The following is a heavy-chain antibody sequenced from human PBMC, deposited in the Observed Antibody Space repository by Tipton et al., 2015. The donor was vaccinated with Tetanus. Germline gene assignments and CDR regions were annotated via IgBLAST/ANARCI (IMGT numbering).Heavy chain of an antibody. Sequence: TLSLTCAVYGGSLSGYYWSWIRQPPGKGLEWIGEINHRGSTNYNPSLKSRVTISVDTSKNQFSLKLSSVTAADTAVYYCARGVGITAFWGQGTLVTVSS. V-gene: IGHV4-34*01. J-gene: IGHJ4*02. D-gene: IGHD3-3*01. CDR3: ARGVGITAF. CDR2: INHRGST. CDR1: GGSLSGYY.